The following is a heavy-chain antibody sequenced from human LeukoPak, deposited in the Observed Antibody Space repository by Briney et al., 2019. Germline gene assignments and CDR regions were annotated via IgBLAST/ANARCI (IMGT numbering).Heavy chain of an antibody. D-gene: IGHD1-26*01. CDR1: GGTFSSYG. Sequence: GASVKVSCKASGGTFSSYGISWVRQAPGQELEWMGRIIPILGIANYAQKFQGRVTITTDESTSTAYMELSSLRSEDTAVYYCARVTKSGSPDYWGQGTLVTVSS. J-gene: IGHJ4*02. CDR3: ARVTKSGSPDY. CDR2: IIPILGIA. V-gene: IGHV1-69*04.